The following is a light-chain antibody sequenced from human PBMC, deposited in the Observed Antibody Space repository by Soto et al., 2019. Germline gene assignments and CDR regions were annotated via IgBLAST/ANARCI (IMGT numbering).Light chain of an antibody. CDR3: AAWIDSLNIFV. J-gene: IGLJ1*01. CDR2: TNN. Sequence: QSVLTQPPSASGTPGQRVTISCSGSNANIGSSTVNWYQQLPGTAPKLLIYTNNQRPSGVPDRFSGSKSCTSASLAIGGLQSVVEADYFCAAWIDSLNIFVFGTGTKVTVL. CDR1: NANIGSST. V-gene: IGLV1-44*01.